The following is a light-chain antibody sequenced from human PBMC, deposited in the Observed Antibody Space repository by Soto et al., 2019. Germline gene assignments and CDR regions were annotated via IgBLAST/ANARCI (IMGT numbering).Light chain of an antibody. CDR1: QSVSKF. J-gene: IGKJ1*01. CDR3: QHYSSSPTT. CDR2: AAS. V-gene: IGKV3-20*01. Sequence: EIVLTQSPGTLSLSPGERATLFCRASQSVSKFLGWYQRKPGQAPRLLIYAASNRATGIPDRFSGSGSGTDFTLTIRRLEPEDFAVYYCQHYSSSPTTFGQGTKVDIK.